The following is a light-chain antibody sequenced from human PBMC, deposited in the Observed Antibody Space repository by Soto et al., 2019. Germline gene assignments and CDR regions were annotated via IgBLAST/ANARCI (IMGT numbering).Light chain of an antibody. CDR2: DAS. CDR3: HQRSNWPLT. V-gene: IGKV3-11*01. CDR1: QSVSSY. J-gene: IGKJ4*01. Sequence: EIVLTQSPATLSLSPRERATLSCRASQSVSSYLAWYQQKPGQAPRLLIYDASNRATGIPARFSGSRSGTDFTLTISSLEPADFAVYYCHQRSNWPLTFGGGTKVESK.